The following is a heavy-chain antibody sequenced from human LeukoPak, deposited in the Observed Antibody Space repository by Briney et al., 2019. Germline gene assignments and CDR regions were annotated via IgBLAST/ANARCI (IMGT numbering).Heavy chain of an antibody. CDR1: GFTFSSYS. CDR3: ARGLLGYSNNWYLLGWFDP. CDR2: ISSSSTYM. V-gene: IGHV3-21*01. J-gene: IGHJ5*02. Sequence: PGGSLRLSCAASGFTFSSYSMNWVRQAPGKGLEWVSSISSSSTYMYYEDSVKGRFTISRDNAKNSLYLQMNSLRAEDTAVYYCARGLLGYSNNWYLLGWFDPWGQGTLVTVSS. D-gene: IGHD1-20*01.